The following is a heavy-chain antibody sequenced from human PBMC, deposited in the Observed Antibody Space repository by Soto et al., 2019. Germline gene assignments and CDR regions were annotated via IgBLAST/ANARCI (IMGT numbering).Heavy chain of an antibody. J-gene: IGHJ6*02. D-gene: IGHD1-26*01. V-gene: IGHV1-58*01. CDR1: GFTFTSSA. CDR2: IVVGSGNT. CDR3: AAAFRYSLSSWSGIVGATPPGYGMDV. Sequence: SVKVSCKASGFTFTSSAVQWVRQARGQRLEWIGWIVVGSGNTNYAQKFQERVTITRDMSTSTAYMELSSRRSEDTAVYYCAAAFRYSLSSWSGIVGATPPGYGMDVWGQGTTVTVSS.